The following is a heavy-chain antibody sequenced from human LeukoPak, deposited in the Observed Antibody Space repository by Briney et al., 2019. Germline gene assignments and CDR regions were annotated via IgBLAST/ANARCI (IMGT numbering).Heavy chain of an antibody. CDR1: GFTLSDHY. Sequence: GGSLRLSCAASGFTLSDHYMDWVRQAPGKGLEWVGRTRNRANSYTTDYAASVKGRFTISRDDLKSSLYLQMNSLRAEDTAVYYCANGPKGRVYSYHDILTGYSSDYYYGMDVWGQGTTVTVSS. D-gene: IGHD3-9*01. J-gene: IGHJ6*02. CDR3: ANGPKGRVYSYHDILTGYSSDYYYGMDV. V-gene: IGHV3-72*01. CDR2: TRNRANSYTT.